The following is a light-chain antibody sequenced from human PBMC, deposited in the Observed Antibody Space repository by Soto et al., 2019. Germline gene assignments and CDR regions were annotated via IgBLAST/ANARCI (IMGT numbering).Light chain of an antibody. J-gene: IGKJ5*01. CDR3: RQYNNWPPIT. V-gene: IGKV3D-15*01. CDR1: QSVSSK. Sequence: DIVVTKSPANLSVSPCESATLSCRASQSVSSKLAWYQHKPGQAPRLLLYDASNRATGIPARFSGSGSGGDFTTTISSLEPEDFAVYEGRQYNNWPPITFGQGTRLEIK. CDR2: DAS.